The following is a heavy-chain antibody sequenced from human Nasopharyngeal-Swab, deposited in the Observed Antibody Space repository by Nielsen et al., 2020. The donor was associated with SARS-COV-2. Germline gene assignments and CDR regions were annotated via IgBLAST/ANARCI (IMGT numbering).Heavy chain of an antibody. CDR2: IYYSGST. CDR3: ARGKRRGYSGYEQTLGVFDY. CDR1: GGSISSSSYY. Sequence: SETLSLTCTVSGGSISSSSYYWGWIRQPPGKGLEWIGSIYYSGSTYYNPSLKSRVTISVDTSKNQFSLKLSSVTAADTAVYYCARGKRRGYSGYEQTLGVFDYWGQGTLVTVSS. J-gene: IGHJ4*02. V-gene: IGHV4-39*07. D-gene: IGHD5-12*01.